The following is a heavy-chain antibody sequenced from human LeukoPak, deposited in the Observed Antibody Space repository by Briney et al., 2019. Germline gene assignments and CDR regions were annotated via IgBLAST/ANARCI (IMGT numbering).Heavy chain of an antibody. D-gene: IGHD3-3*01. Sequence: SETLSLTCAVYGGSFSGYYWSWIRQPPGKGLEWIGEINHSGSTNYNPSLKSRVTISVDTSKNQFSLKLSSVTAADTAVYYCARGPYDFWSGNLYYFDYWDQGTLVTVSS. CDR1: GGSFSGYY. V-gene: IGHV4-34*01. J-gene: IGHJ4*02. CDR3: ARGPYDFWSGNLYYFDY. CDR2: INHSGST.